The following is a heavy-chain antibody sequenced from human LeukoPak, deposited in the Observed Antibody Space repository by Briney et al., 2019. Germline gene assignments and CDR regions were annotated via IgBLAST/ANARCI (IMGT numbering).Heavy chain of an antibody. D-gene: IGHD6-19*01. CDR3: ARNSYTWLATTPHWFDP. CDR1: GGSISSSSYY. J-gene: IGHJ5*02. Sequence: KSSETLSLTCTVSGGSISSSSYYWGWIRQPPGKGLEWIGSIYYSGSTYYNPSLKSRVTISVGTSKNQFSLKLSSVTAADTAVYYCARNSYTWLATTPHWFDPWGQGTLVTVSS. CDR2: IYYSGST. V-gene: IGHV4-39*07.